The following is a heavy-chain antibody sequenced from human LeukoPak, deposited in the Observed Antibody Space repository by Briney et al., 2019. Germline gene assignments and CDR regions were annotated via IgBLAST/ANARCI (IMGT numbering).Heavy chain of an antibody. Sequence: ASVKVSCKASEYTFTGYYMHWVRQAPGQGLEWMGWINPNSGGTNYAQKFQGRVTMTRDTSISTAYMELSRLRSDDTAVYYCARDYDLLEWLYYFDYWGQGTLVTVSS. CDR1: EYTFTGYY. CDR3: ARDYDLLEWLYYFDY. CDR2: INPNSGGT. V-gene: IGHV1-2*02. J-gene: IGHJ4*02. D-gene: IGHD3-3*01.